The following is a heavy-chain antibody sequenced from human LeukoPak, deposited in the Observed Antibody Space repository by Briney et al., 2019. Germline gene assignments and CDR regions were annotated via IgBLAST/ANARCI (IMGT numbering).Heavy chain of an antibody. CDR2: INPNSGDT. CDR3: ARGHMVRAWDF. J-gene: IGHJ4*02. Sequence: ASVKVSCKASGYTFIGYHMHWVRQAPGQGLEWMGWINPNSGDTNYAQKFQGRVTMTRDTSISTAYMEVSSLRSDDTAVYYCARGHMVRAWDFWGQGTLVTVS. V-gene: IGHV1-2*02. D-gene: IGHD3-10*01. CDR1: GYTFIGYH.